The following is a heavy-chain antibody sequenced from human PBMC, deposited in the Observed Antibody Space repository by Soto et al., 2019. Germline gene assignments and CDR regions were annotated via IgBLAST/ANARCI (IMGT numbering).Heavy chain of an antibody. J-gene: IGHJ4*02. CDR2: ISYDGSNK. D-gene: IGHD6-13*01. CDR1: GFTFSSYG. Sequence: SLRLSCAASGFTFSSYGMHWVRQAPGKGLEWVAVISYDGSNKCYADSVKGRFTISRDNSKNTLYLQMNSLRAEDTAVYYCAKNGYSSSWYGIDYWRQGTLVTVSS. CDR3: AKNGYSSSWYGIDY. V-gene: IGHV3-30*18.